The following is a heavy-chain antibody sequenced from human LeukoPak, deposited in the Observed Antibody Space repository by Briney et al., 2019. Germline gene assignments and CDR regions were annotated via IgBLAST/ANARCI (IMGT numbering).Heavy chain of an antibody. CDR1: GYTFSPYW. J-gene: IGHJ3*02. V-gene: IGHV3-74*01. CDR2: MNSDGSLT. CDR3: ARDRGSPDAFDI. D-gene: IGHD1-26*01. Sequence: GGSLRLSCAASGYTFSPYWMHWVRQAPGKGLVWVSHMNSDGSLTHYADSVKGRFTISRDNAKNTLYLQMNSLRAEDTAVYYCARDRGSPDAFDIWGQGTMVTVSS.